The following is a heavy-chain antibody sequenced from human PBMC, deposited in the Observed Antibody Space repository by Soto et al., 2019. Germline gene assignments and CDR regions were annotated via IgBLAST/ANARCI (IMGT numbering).Heavy chain of an antibody. D-gene: IGHD3-3*01. Sequence: QVQLVQSGAEVKKPGASVKVSCKASGYTFTSYDINWVRQATGQGLEWMGWMNPNSGNTGYARKFQGRVTMTRNTSISTAYMALSSLRSEDTAVYSCARGIIIFGVVSRGRGQGTLVTVSS. CDR1: GYTFTSYD. CDR2: MNPNSGNT. J-gene: IGHJ4*02. CDR3: ARGIIIFGVVSRG. V-gene: IGHV1-8*01.